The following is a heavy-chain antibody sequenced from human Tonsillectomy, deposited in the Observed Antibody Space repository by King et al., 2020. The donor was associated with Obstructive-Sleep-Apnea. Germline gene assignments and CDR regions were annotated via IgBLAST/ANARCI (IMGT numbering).Heavy chain of an antibody. CDR2: IYHSGST. J-gene: IGHJ4*02. D-gene: IGHD3-10*01. V-gene: IGHV4-30-4*01. CDR3: ARWRGGSGNIEY. CDR1: GGSINSGDYY. Sequence: QLQESGPGLVKPSQTLSLTCTVSGGSINSGDYYWTWIRQPPGKGLEWIGFIYHSGSTYFNPSLRSRVTVSIDTSRNQFSLNLNSVTAADTAVYFCARWRGGSGNIEYWGQGILVTVSS.